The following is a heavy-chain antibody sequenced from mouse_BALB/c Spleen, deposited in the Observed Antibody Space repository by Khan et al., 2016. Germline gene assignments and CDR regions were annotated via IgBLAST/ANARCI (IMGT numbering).Heavy chain of an antibody. CDR2: INPDSSTI. Sequence: EVKLLESGGGLVQPGGSLKLSCVASGFDFSRYWMSWVRQAPGKGLEWIGEINPDSSTINYTPSLKDKFIISRDNAKNTLYLQMSKVRSEDTALYYCARLHYYGRFDYWGQGTLVTVSA. V-gene: IGHV4-1*02. CDR1: GFDFSRYW. J-gene: IGHJ3*01. CDR3: ARLHYYGRFDY. D-gene: IGHD1-2*01.